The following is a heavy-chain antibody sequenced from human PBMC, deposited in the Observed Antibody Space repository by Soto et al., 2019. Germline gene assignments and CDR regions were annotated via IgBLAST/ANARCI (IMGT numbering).Heavy chain of an antibody. D-gene: IGHD6-25*01. CDR2: INPGGGSA. V-gene: IGHV1-46*01. J-gene: IGHJ6*02. Sequence: VASVKVSCKASGFTFTSYYMHWVRQAPGQGLEWMGIINPGGGSASYAQKFQGRVTMTRDTSTSTVYMELSNLRSEDTAVYYCASRPYSSGDVWGQGTTVTVSS. CDR1: GFTFTSYY. CDR3: ASRPYSSGDV.